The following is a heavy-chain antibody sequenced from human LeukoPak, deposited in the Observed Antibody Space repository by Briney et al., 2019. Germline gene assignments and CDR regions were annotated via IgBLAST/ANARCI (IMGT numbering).Heavy chain of an antibody. Sequence: PGGSLRLSCAASGFTVSSNFMSWVRQAPGKGLEWGAVLYDGGTTQYADPVKGRFTISRDNSKNTVYLQMNSLTVEDTAVYFCARDGSGYNYMDVWGKGTTVTVSS. CDR1: GFTVSSNF. CDR2: LYDGGTT. CDR3: ARDGSGYNYMDV. V-gene: IGHV3-53*01. J-gene: IGHJ6*03. D-gene: IGHD5-12*01.